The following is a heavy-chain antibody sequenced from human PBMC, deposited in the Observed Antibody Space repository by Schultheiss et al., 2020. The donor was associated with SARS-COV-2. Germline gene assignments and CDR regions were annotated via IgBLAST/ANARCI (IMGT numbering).Heavy chain of an antibody. CDR2: IYYSGST. J-gene: IGHJ4*02. CDR3: ARGCSSNPSGNFDY. V-gene: IGHV4-61*08. Sequence: SETLSLTCTVSGGSISSGGYYWSWIRQHPGKGLEWIGYIYYSGSTNYNPSLKSRVTISVDTSKNQFSLKLSSVTAADTAVYYCARGCSSNPSGNFDYWGQGTLVTVSS. D-gene: IGHD2-2*01. CDR1: GGSISSGGYY.